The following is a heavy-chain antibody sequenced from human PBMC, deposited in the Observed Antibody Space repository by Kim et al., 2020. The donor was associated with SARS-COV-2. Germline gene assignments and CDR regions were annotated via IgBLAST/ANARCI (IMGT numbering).Heavy chain of an antibody. J-gene: IGHJ3*02. CDR1: GFTFSNYG. CDR3: AKDRGAKDYYDSSGYPI. CDR2: ISYDGNDK. Sequence: GGSLRLSCAASGFTFSNYGMHWVRQAPGKGLEWVAVISYDGNDKYYADSVKGRLTISRDNSRNTLYLQMNSLRAEDTAVYYCAKDRGAKDYYDSSGYPIWGHGTMLTVSS. D-gene: IGHD3-22*01. V-gene: IGHV3-30*18.